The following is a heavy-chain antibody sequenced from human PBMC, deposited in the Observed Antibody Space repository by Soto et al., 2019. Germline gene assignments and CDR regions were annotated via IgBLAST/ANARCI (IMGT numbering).Heavy chain of an antibody. CDR2: ISGSGGST. CDR3: AKEEGDGGYYYYFDY. Sequence: GGSLRLSCAASGFTFSSYAMSWVRQAPGKGLEWVSAISGSGGSTYYADSVKGRFTISRDNSKNMLYLQMNSLRAEDTAVYYCAKEEGDGGYYYYFDYWGQGTLVTVSS. V-gene: IGHV3-23*01. D-gene: IGHD3-22*01. J-gene: IGHJ4*02. CDR1: GFTFSSYA.